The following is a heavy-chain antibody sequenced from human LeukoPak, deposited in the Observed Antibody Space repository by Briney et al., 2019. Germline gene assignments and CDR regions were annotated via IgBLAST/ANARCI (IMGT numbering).Heavy chain of an antibody. CDR3: ARGLGGSSGRRPRTHSRIDD. Sequence: SETLSLTCAVYGGSFSGYYWSWIRQPPGKGLEWIGEINHSGSTNYNPSLKSRVTISVDTSKNQFSLKLSSVTAADTAVYYCARGLGGSSGRRPRTHSRIDDWGQGTLVTVSS. J-gene: IGHJ4*02. V-gene: IGHV4-34*01. D-gene: IGHD3-10*01. CDR1: GGSFSGYY. CDR2: INHSGST.